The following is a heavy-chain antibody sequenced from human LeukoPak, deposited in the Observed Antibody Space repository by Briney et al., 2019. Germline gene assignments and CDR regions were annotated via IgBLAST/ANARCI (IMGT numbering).Heavy chain of an antibody. CDR1: GGSISSYY. CDR2: IYYRGST. V-gene: IGHV4-59*01. D-gene: IGHD4-23*01. Sequence: PSETLSLTCTVSGGSISSYYWSWIRQPPGKGLEWIGYIYYRGSTNYNPSLKSRVTISVDTSKNQFSLKLSSVTAADTAVYYCARVGGNDYYYYMDVWGKGTTVTVSS. J-gene: IGHJ6*03. CDR3: ARVGGNDYYYYMDV.